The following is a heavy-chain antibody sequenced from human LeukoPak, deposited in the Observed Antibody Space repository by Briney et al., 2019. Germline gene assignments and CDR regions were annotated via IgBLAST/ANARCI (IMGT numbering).Heavy chain of an antibody. D-gene: IGHD4-17*01. J-gene: IGHJ4*02. Sequence: GGSLRLSCAASGFTFSSYGMHWVRQAPGKGLEWVAFIRYDESNKYYADSVKGRFTISRDNSKNTLYLRMNSLRAEDTAVYYCAKDLTTVTSQGDYWGQGTLVTVSS. V-gene: IGHV3-30*02. CDR1: GFTFSSYG. CDR3: AKDLTTVTSQGDY. CDR2: IRYDESNK.